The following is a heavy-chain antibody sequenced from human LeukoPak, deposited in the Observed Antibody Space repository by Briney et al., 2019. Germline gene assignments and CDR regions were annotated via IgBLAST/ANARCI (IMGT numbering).Heavy chain of an antibody. Sequence: GGSLRLSCAASGFTFSSYSMNWVRQAPGKGLEWVSSISSSSSYIYYADLVKGRFTISRDNAKNSLYLQMNSLRAEDTALYYCARRHPHSVVATDFDIWGQGTMVTVSS. V-gene: IGHV3-21*04. D-gene: IGHD2-15*01. CDR2: ISSSSSYI. CDR1: GFTFSSYS. J-gene: IGHJ3*02. CDR3: ARRHPHSVVATDFDI.